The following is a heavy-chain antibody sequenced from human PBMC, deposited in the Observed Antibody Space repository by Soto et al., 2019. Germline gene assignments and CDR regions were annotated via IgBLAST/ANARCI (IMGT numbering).Heavy chain of an antibody. Sequence: QVQIQESGPGLVTPSDTLSLTCTVSDASITNFFWNWVRQPAGGPLEWIGRLYLGGAPTYNPSLRSRLFISADTSKNLVSLKLTSVTAADTAVYYCAADSGRGGRAFDHWGHGALATVSS. CDR3: AADSGRGGRAFDH. CDR2: LYLGGAP. D-gene: IGHD3-10*01. CDR1: DASITNFF. V-gene: IGHV4-4*07. J-gene: IGHJ4*01.